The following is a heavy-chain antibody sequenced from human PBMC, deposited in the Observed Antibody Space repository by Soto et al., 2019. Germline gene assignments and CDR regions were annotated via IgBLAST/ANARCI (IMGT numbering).Heavy chain of an antibody. CDR2: IYYSGST. CDR3: ARDKYYYGSGKDGMDV. CDR1: GGSISIGGYY. D-gene: IGHD3-10*01. V-gene: IGHV4-31*03. J-gene: IGHJ6*02. Sequence: TLSLTCTVSGGSISIGGYYWTCIRQHPGKGLEWIGYIYYSGSTYYNPSLKSRVTISVDTSKNQFSLKLSSVTAADTAVYYCARDKYYYGSGKDGMDVWGQGTTVTVSS.